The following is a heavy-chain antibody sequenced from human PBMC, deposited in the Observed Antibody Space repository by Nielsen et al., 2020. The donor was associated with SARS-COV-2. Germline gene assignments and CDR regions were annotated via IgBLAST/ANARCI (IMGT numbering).Heavy chain of an antibody. CDR1: GFTFNNYA. CDR3: VKVHLVVVTARGAYFDS. J-gene: IGHJ4*02. CDR2: ISGSGGST. Sequence: GESLKISCAASGFTFNNYAMSWVRQAPGKGLEWVSVISGSGGSTYYADSVKGRFTISRDNVKNMLYLQMNRLRVEDTAVYYCVKVHLVVVTARGAYFDSWGQGTLVTVAS. V-gene: IGHV3-23*01. D-gene: IGHD2-21*02.